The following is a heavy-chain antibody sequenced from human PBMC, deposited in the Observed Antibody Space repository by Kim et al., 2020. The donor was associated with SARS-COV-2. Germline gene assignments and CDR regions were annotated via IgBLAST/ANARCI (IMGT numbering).Heavy chain of an antibody. D-gene: IGHD3-10*01. CDR1: GGSFSGYY. J-gene: IGHJ4*02. V-gene: IGHV4-34*01. CDR3: ARRLCNTSGSGSHYCDL. CDR2: INHSGRH. Sequence: SETLSLTCAVYGGSFSGYYWSWIRQPPGKGLEWLGEINHSGRHNYNPSLKSRVTISVDTSKNQFSLKLTYVTAADTAVDYCARRLCNTSGSGSHYCDLWGQGTLVTVSS.